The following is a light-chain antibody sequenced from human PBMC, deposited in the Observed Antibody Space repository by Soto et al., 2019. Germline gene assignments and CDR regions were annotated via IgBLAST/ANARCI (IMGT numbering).Light chain of an antibody. CDR3: QQRSNWPRGYT. CDR2: DAS. V-gene: IGKV3-11*01. CDR1: QRVSSY. J-gene: IGKJ2*01. Sequence: EIVLTQSPATLSLSPGERATLSCRASQRVSSYLAWYHQKPGQAPRLLIYDASNRATGIQARFSGSGSGTDFSLTICSLGPEDFAVYYCQQRSNWPRGYTFGQGTKLEIK.